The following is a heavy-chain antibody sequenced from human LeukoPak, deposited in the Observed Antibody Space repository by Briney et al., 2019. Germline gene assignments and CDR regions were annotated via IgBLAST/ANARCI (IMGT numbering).Heavy chain of an antibody. CDR1: GFSFSSYG. D-gene: IGHD2-21*01. CDR3: AKDDCGTFDY. Sequence: WGSLRLSCAASGFSFSSYGMHWVRQAPGKGLEWVAVIWYDGRKEHYVDSVKGRFTISRDNAKTTVFLQMNSLRVEDSAVYYCAKDDCGTFDYWGQGIPVIVSS. V-gene: IGHV3-33*03. J-gene: IGHJ4*02. CDR2: IWYDGRKE.